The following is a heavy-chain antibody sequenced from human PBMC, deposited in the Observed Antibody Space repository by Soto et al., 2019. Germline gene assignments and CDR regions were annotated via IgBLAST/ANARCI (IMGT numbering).Heavy chain of an antibody. CDR3: AKDSGSYQPDY. V-gene: IGHV3-30*18. Sequence: GGSLRLSCAASGFTFSSYGMHWVRQAPGKGLEWVAVISYDGSNKYYADSVKGRFTISRDNSKNTLYLQMNSLRAEDTAVYYCAKDSGSYQPDYWGQGTLVTVSS. CDR2: ISYDGSNK. CDR1: GFTFSSYG. D-gene: IGHD1-26*01. J-gene: IGHJ4*02.